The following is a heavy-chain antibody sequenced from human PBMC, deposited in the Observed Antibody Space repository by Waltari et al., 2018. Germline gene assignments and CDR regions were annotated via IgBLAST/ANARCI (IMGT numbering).Heavy chain of an antibody. CDR3: ASVSRYYDSSGYAFDI. D-gene: IGHD3-22*01. CDR2: ISSSSSYI. Sequence: EVQLVESGGGLVQPGGSLRLSCAASGFTFSSYSMNWVRQDPGKGLEWVSSISSSSSYIYYADSVKGRFTISRDNAKNSLYLQMNSLRAEDTAVYYCASVSRYYDSSGYAFDIWGQGTMVTVSS. V-gene: IGHV3-21*01. J-gene: IGHJ3*02. CDR1: GFTFSSYS.